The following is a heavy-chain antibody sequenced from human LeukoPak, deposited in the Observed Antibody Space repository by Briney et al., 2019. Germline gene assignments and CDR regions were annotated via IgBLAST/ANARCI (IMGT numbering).Heavy chain of an antibody. D-gene: IGHD3-22*01. Sequence: SGPTLVKPTQTLTLTCTFSGFSLSTSGVGVGWIRQPPGQALEWLALIYWDDDKRYSPSLKSRLTITKDTSKNQVVLTMTNMDPVDTATYYCAHLYYYDSSGYYPFDYWGQGTLVTVSS. CDR2: IYWDDDK. V-gene: IGHV2-5*02. CDR3: AHLYYYDSSGYYPFDY. J-gene: IGHJ4*02. CDR1: GFSLSTSGVG.